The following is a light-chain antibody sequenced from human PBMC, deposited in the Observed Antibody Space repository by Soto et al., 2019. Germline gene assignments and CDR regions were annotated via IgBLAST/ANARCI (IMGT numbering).Light chain of an antibody. V-gene: IGKV3-20*01. CDR1: QCIISCY. CDR3: QQYGSSPST. Sequence: DIVLTQSPASLSLSPGEIVTPSCRASQCIISCYLAWYQHQPGPSPPLLIYAASSMATGFPYRFSGSGSGTDFTLSISRLEPEDFAVYSCQQYGSSPSTFGGGTKLEIK. J-gene: IGKJ2*01. CDR2: AAS.